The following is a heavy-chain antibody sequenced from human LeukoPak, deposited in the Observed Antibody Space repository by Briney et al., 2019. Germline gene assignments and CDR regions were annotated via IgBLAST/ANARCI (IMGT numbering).Heavy chain of an antibody. J-gene: IGHJ4*02. Sequence: PGRSLRLSCAASGFTFSSYAMHWVRQAPGKGLEWVAVISYDGGNKYYADSVKGRFTISRDNSKNTLYLQMNSLRAEDMAVYYCARDHLRYFDWLLPGYWGQGTLVTVSS. CDR2: ISYDGGNK. CDR3: ARDHLRYFDWLLPGY. CDR1: GFTFSSYA. V-gene: IGHV3-30*04. D-gene: IGHD3-9*01.